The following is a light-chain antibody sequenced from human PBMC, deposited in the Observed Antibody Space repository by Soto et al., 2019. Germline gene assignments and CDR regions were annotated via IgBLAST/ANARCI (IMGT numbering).Light chain of an antibody. CDR2: GNN. J-gene: IGLJ2*01. Sequence: QSVLTQPPSVSGAPGQRVTISCTGSSSNIGAGYDVHWYQQLPGTAPKLLIYGNNNRPSGVPDRFSGSKSGTSASLAITGLQAEDEADYYCLSYDSSLSVVFGGGTKLTVL. CDR1: SSNIGAGYD. V-gene: IGLV1-40*01. CDR3: LSYDSSLSVV.